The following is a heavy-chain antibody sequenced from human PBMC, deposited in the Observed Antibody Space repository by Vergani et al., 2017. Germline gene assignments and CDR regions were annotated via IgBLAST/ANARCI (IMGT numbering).Heavy chain of an antibody. J-gene: IGHJ6*02. V-gene: IGHV1-69*13. D-gene: IGHD3-22*01. CDR2: IIPIFGTA. CDR3: ARDMSKVVVFPGGMDV. Sequence: QVQLVQSGAEVKKPGSSVKVFCKASGGTFSSYAISWVRQATGQGLEWMGRIIPIFGTANYAQKFQGRVTITADESTSTAYMELSSLRSEDTAVYYCARDMSKVVVFPGGMDVWGQGTTVTVSS. CDR1: GGTFSSYA.